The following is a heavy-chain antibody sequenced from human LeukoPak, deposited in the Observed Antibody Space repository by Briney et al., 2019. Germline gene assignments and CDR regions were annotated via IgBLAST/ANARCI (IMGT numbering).Heavy chain of an antibody. CDR2: VYHSGST. CDR3: ARLGSGYSHFDY. J-gene: IGHJ4*02. Sequence: SETLSLTCAVSAFSINSGYYWGWIRQPPGKGLEWIGTVYHSGSTYYNPSLKSRVTMSVDTSKNQFSLKVYSVTAADTAVYYCARLGSGYSHFDYWGQGTLVTVSS. D-gene: IGHD3-22*01. V-gene: IGHV4-38-2*01. CDR1: AFSINSGYY.